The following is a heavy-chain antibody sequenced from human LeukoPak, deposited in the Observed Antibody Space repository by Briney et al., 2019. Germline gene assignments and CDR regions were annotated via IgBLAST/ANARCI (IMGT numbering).Heavy chain of an antibody. Sequence: GESLKISCKGSGYGFTSCWIGWVRQMPGKGLEWMGIIYPGDSDTRYSPSFQGQVTISADKSISTAYLQWSSLKASDTAMYYCARGLYSGSYPPDYWGQGTLVTVSS. J-gene: IGHJ4*02. D-gene: IGHD1-26*01. CDR3: ARGLYSGSYPPDY. CDR2: IYPGDSDT. V-gene: IGHV5-51*01. CDR1: GYGFTSCW.